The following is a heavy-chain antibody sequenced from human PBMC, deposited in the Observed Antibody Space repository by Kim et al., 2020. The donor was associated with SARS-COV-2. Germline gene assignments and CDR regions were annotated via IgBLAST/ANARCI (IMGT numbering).Heavy chain of an antibody. D-gene: IGHD6-19*01. CDR3: ARADLSSGWYLYGMDV. V-gene: IGHV6-1*01. Sequence: SVKSRITINPDTSKSQCSLQLNSVNPEDTAVYYCARADLSSGWYLYGMDVWGQGTTVTVSS. J-gene: IGHJ6*02.